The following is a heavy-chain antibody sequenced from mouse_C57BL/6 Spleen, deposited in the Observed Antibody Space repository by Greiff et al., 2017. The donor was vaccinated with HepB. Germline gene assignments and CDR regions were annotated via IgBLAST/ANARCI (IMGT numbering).Heavy chain of an antibody. CDR2: INYDGSST. CDR1: GFTFSDYY. J-gene: IGHJ2*01. V-gene: IGHV5-16*01. D-gene: IGHD2-3*01. CDR3: ARGTYYDGYYLFDY. Sequence: EVKLMESEGGLVQPGSSMKLSCTASGFTFSDYYMAWVRQVPEKGLEWVANINYDGSSTYYLDSLKSRFIISRDNAKNILYLQMSSLKSEDTATYYCARGTYYDGYYLFDYWGQGTTLTVSS.